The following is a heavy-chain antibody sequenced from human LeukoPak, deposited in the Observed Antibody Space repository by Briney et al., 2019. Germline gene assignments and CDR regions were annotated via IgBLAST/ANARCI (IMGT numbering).Heavy chain of an antibody. J-gene: IGHJ4*02. CDR1: GGTFSSYA. CDR2: IIPIFGTA. Sequence: ASVKVSCKASGGTFSSYAISWVRQAPGQGLEWMGGIIPIFGTANYAQKFQGRVTITADKSTSTAYMELSSLRSEDTAVYYCAREVGHSSVFDYWGQGTLVTVSS. CDR3: AREVGHSSVFDY. D-gene: IGHD3-22*01. V-gene: IGHV1-69*06.